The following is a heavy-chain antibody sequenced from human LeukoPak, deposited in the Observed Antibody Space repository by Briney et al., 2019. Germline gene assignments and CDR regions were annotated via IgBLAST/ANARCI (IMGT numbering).Heavy chain of an antibody. J-gene: IGHJ6*03. CDR1: GVSINNGGYS. CDR3: ARGASLGYCSSTSCPRSLRYYYYYMDV. CDR2: INHSGST. V-gene: IGHV4-34*01. Sequence: SETLSLTCAVSGVSINNGGYSWSWIRQPPGKGLEWIGEINHSGSTNYNPSLKSRVTISVDTSKNQFSLKLSSVTVADTAVYYCARGASLGYCSSTSCPRSLRYYYYYMDVWGKGTTVTVSS. D-gene: IGHD2-2*01.